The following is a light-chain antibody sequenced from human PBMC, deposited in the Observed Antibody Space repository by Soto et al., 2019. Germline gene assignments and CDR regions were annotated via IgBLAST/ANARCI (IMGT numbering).Light chain of an antibody. V-gene: IGLV2-14*01. J-gene: IGLJ1*01. CDR3: SSYTSSSAYV. CDR1: LSDVGGYNY. Sequence: QSALTQPASVSGSPGQSITISCTGTLSDVGGYNYVSWYQQHPGKAPKLMIYDVSNRPSGVSNRFSDSKSGNTASLTISGLEAEDEADYYCSSYTSSSAYVFGTGTKVTVL. CDR2: DVS.